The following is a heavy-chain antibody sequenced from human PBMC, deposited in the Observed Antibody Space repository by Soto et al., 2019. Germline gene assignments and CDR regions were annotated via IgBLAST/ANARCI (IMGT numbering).Heavy chain of an antibody. Sequence: PSETLSLTCTVSGGCISSYYWSWIRQPPGKGLEWIGYIYYSGRTNYNPSLKSRVTISVDTSKNQFSLKLSSVTAADTAVYYCARHNYGSGSTYFDYWGQGTLVTVSS. CDR3: ARHNYGSGSTYFDY. D-gene: IGHD3-10*01. CDR2: IYYSGRT. J-gene: IGHJ4*02. V-gene: IGHV4-59*08. CDR1: GGCISSYY.